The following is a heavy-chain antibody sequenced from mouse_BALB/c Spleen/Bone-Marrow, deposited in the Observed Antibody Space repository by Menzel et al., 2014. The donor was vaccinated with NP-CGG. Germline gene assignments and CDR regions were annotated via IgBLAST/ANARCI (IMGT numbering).Heavy chain of an antibody. J-gene: IGHJ4*01. CDR1: GYAFTGYN. CDR3: AREQTRAMDH. V-gene: IGHV1S135*01. D-gene: IGHD3-1*01. CDR2: IDPYSGGT. Sequence: VQLQQSGPELVKPGASVKVSCKASGYAFTGYNMYWVKQRHGTSLEWIGYIDPYSGGTNYNQKFKGKATLTVGKSSTTAYMHLNSLTSEDSAVYYCAREQTRAMDHWGQGTSVTVSS.